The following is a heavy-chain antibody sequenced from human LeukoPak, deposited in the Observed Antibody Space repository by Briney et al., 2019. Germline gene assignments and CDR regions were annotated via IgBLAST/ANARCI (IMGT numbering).Heavy chain of an antibody. CDR3: ARDIVVVPAAMPSDAFDI. CDR1: GGTFGSYA. J-gene: IGHJ3*02. V-gene: IGHV1-69*06. D-gene: IGHD2-2*01. Sequence: SVKVSCKASGGTFGSYAISWVRQAPGQGLEWMGGIIPIFGTANYAQKFQGRVTITADKSTSTAYMELSSPRSEDTAVYYCARDIVVVPAAMPSDAFDIWGQGTMVTVSS. CDR2: IIPIFGTA.